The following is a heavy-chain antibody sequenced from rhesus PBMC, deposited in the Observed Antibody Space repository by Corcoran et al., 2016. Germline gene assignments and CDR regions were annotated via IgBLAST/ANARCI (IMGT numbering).Heavy chain of an antibody. CDR2: IYGSGRST. D-gene: IGHD2-15*01. J-gene: IGHJ4*01. CDR1: GGSISSSY. V-gene: IGHV4-169*02. CDR3: ARDRGYCSSTYCSSGYFDY. Sequence: QLQLQESGPGLVKPSETLSVTCAVSGGSISSSYWSWIRQAPGKGLEWIGYIYGSGRSTNYNPSLKSRVTLSVDTSKNQLSLKLSSVTTADTAVYYCARDRGYCSSTYCSSGYFDYWGQGVLVTVSS.